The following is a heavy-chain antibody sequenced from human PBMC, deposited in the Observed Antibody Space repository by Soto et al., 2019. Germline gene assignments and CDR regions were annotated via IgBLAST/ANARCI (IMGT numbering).Heavy chain of an antibody. V-gene: IGHV4-31*03. CDR1: GGSISSGGYY. D-gene: IGHD1-26*01. Sequence: PSETLSLTCTVSGGSISSGGYYWSWIRQHPGKGLEWIGYIYYSGSTCYNPSLKSRVTISVDTSKNQFSLKLSSVTAADTAVYYCARGLISGSHYSGGWYYFDSWGQGTQVTVSS. J-gene: IGHJ4*02. CDR2: IYYSGST. CDR3: ARGLISGSHYSGGWYYFDS.